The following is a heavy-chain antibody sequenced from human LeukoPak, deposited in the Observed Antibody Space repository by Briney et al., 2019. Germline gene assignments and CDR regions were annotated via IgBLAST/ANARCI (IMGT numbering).Heavy chain of an antibody. CDR2: K. J-gene: IGHJ4*02. V-gene: IGHV3-30*04. Sequence: GGSLRLSCEASRFTFSSYAMHWVRQAPGKGLEWVAVKYYADSVKGRFTISRDNSKNTLYLQMNSLRAEDTAVYYCARDPRKSSYWYPHFAYWGQGTLVTFSS. D-gene: IGHD6-13*01. CDR3: ARDPRKSSYWYPHFAY. CDR1: RFTFSSYA.